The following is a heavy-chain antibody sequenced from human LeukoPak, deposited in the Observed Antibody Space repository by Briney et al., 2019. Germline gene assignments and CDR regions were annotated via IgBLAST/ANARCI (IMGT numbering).Heavy chain of an antibody. CDR1: GXTFSSYA. V-gene: IGHV3-23*01. Sequence: PGGSLRLSCAASGXTFSSYAMSWVRQAPGKGLEWVSAISGSGGGTTLYADSVKGRFTISRDNSKNTLYLQINSLRAEDTAVYYCAKGVSSTYYPMKAFDIWGQGTMVTVSS. J-gene: IGHJ3*02. D-gene: IGHD2-2*01. CDR2: ISGSGGGTT. CDR3: AKGVSSTYYPMKAFDI.